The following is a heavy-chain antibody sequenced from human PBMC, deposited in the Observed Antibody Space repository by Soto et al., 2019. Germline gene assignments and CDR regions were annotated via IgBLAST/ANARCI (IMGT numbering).Heavy chain of an antibody. CDR3: ARDRVEQWLVRGYYYGMDV. D-gene: IGHD6-19*01. Sequence: SVKVSCKASGGTFSSYAISWVRQAPGQGLEWMGGIIPIFGTANYAQKFQGRVTITADESTSTAYMELSSLRSEDTAVYYCARDRVEQWLVRGYYYGMDVWGQGTTVTVS. V-gene: IGHV1-69*13. CDR2: IIPIFGTA. CDR1: GGTFSSYA. J-gene: IGHJ6*02.